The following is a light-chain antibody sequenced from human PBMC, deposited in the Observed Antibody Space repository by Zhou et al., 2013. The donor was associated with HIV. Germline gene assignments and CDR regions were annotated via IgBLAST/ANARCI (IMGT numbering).Light chain of an antibody. CDR1: QSISSW. CDR2: KAS. V-gene: IGKV1-5*03. Sequence: DIQMTQSPSTLSASVGDRVTITCRASQSISSWLAWYQQKPGKAPKLLIYKASSLESGVPSRFSGSGSGTEFTLIISSLQPDDLATYYCQQYDSNSRTFGPGTKVE. J-gene: IGKJ1*01. CDR3: QQYDSNSRT.